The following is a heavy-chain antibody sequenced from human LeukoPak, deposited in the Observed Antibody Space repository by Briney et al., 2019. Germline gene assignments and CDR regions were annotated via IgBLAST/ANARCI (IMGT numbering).Heavy chain of an antibody. CDR1: GGSFSGYY. Sequence: SETLSLTCAVYGGSFSGYYWSWIRQPPGKGLEWIGEINHSGSTNYNPSLKSRVTISVDTSKNQFSLKLSSVTAADTAVYYCARANPVEVPAAMDYWGQGTLVTVSS. CDR2: INHSGST. J-gene: IGHJ4*02. CDR3: ARANPVEVPAAMDY. D-gene: IGHD2-2*01. V-gene: IGHV4-34*01.